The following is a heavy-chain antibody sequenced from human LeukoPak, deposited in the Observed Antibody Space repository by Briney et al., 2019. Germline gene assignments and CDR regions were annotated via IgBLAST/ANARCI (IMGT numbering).Heavy chain of an antibody. CDR2: IYYSGST. J-gene: IGHJ5*02. V-gene: IGHV4-59*12. D-gene: IGHD6-13*01. CDR3: ARGDSSRAHWFDP. Sequence: KASETLSLTCTVSGGSISSYYWSWIRQPPGKGLEWIGYIYYSGSTNYNPSLKSRVTISVDTSKNQFSLKLSSVTAADTAVYYCARGDSSRAHWFDPWGQGTLVTVSS. CDR1: GGSISSYY.